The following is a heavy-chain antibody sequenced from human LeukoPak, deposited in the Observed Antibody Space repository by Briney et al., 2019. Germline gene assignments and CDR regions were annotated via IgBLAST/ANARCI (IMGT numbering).Heavy chain of an antibody. Sequence: PGGSLRLSCAASGFTFSSYSMNWVRQAPEKGLEWVSSISSSSSYIYYADSVKGRFTISRDNAKNSLYLQMNSLRAEDTAVYYCVRSVAVAATNYDYWGQGTLVTVSS. CDR2: ISSSSSYI. V-gene: IGHV3-21*01. D-gene: IGHD6-19*01. CDR3: VRSVAVAATNYDY. CDR1: GFTFSSYS. J-gene: IGHJ4*02.